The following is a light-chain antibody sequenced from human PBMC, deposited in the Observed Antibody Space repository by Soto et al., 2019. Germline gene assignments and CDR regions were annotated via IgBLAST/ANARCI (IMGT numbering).Light chain of an antibody. CDR1: QSVARN. CDR2: GAS. J-gene: IGKJ4*01. CDR3: QQYNNWPRTT. Sequence: EIVMTQSPATLSVSPGERATLSCRASQSVARNLAGYQQKPGKAPRLLIYGASTRATGIPARFSGSGSGTEFTLTISSLQSEDFAVYYCQQYNNWPRTTFGGGTKVEIK. V-gene: IGKV3-15*01.